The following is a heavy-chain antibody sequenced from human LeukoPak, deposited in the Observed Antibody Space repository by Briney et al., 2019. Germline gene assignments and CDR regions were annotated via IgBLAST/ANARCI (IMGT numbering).Heavy chain of an antibody. CDR2: ISADGGST. J-gene: IGHJ4*02. Sequence: GGSLRLSCAAPGFTFSSYPMSWVRQAPGKGLEWVSLISADGGSTFSADSVKGRFSISRDNSKNSLYLQMNSLRSEDTAMYYCAKESGKFDYWGQGTLVAVSS. V-gene: IGHV3-43*02. CDR1: GFTFSSYP. CDR3: AKESGKFDY.